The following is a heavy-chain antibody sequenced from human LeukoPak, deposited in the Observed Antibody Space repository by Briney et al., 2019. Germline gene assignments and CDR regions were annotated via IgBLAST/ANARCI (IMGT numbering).Heavy chain of an antibody. CDR2: ISSGSRTI. V-gene: IGHV3-48*01. Sequence: PGGSLRLSCAASGFTFSNYGMNWVRQAPGKGLEWVSYISSGSRTINYADSVKGRFTVSRDKAKNSLYLQMNSLRAEDTAVYYCARGGSSRPAYWGQGTLVTVSS. CDR3: ARGGSSRPAY. D-gene: IGHD2-2*01. CDR1: GFTFSNYG. J-gene: IGHJ4*02.